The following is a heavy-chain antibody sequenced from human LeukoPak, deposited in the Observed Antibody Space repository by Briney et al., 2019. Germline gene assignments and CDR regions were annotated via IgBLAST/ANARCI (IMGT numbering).Heavy chain of an antibody. D-gene: IGHD3-22*01. J-gene: IGHJ4*02. CDR1: GFSFTTYG. V-gene: IGHV3-30*18. CDR2: ISYDGSNK. Sequence: GTSLRLSCAASGFSFTTYGMHWVRQAPGKGLEWVAVISYDGSNKYYADSVKGRFTISRDNSKNTLYLQMNSLRAEDTAVYYCAKAGASSGPLDYWGQGTPVTVSS. CDR3: AKAGASSGPLDY.